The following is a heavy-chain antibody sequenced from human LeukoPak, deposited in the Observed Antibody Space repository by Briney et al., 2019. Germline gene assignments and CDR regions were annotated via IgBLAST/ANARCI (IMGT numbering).Heavy chain of an antibody. D-gene: IGHD2-15*01. V-gene: IGHV3-23*01. Sequence: PRGSLRHSCTATGCTITSYALNWIRQPPGKGLEWVSAIHNSDGRTYYADSVSGRFIISRDNSKNTVHLQMNILRADATAGYYCARGSDECGGRDAFNVWGEGAVVTVSS. CDR2: IHNSDGRT. J-gene: IGHJ3*01. CDR3: ARGSDECGGRDAFNV. CDR1: GCTITSYA.